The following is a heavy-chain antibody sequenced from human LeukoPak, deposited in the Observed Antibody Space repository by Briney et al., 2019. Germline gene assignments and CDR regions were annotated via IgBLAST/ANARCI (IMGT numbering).Heavy chain of an antibody. Sequence: PSETLSLTCAVYGGSFSGYYWSWIRQPPGKGLEWIGEINHSGSTNYNPSLKSRVTISVDTSKNQFSLKLSSVTAADTAVYYCARTRYSGSSGDYWGQGTLVTVSS. CDR3: ARTRYSGSSGDY. CDR1: GGSFSGYY. J-gene: IGHJ4*02. D-gene: IGHD1-26*01. CDR2: INHSGST. V-gene: IGHV4-34*01.